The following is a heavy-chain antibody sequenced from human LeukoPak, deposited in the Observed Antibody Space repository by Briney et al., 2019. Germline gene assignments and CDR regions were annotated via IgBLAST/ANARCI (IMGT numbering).Heavy chain of an antibody. D-gene: IGHD3-10*01. CDR2: IYYTGNT. V-gene: IGHV4-59*01. CDR3: ARGPRYGSGSYFYYYYYMDV. CDR1: GDSITNYF. Sequence: SETLSLTCTVSGDSITNYFWSWIRQPPGKGLEWIGYIYYTGNTNYKPSLKSRVTISVDTSTNQFSLRLRSVTAADTAVYYCARGPRYGSGSYFYYYYYMDVWGKGTTVTVSS. J-gene: IGHJ6*03.